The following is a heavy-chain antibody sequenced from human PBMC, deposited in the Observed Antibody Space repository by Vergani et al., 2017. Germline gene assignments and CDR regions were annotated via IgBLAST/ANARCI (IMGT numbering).Heavy chain of an antibody. V-gene: IGHV3-9*01. Sequence: EVQLLESGGGLVQPGGSLRLSCAASGFTFSSYAMHWVRQAPGKGLEWVSGISWNSGSIGYADSVKGRFTISRDNAKNSLYLQMNSLRAEDTALYYCAKDLRGEYSSSRGAFDIWGQGTMVTVSS. D-gene: IGHD6-6*01. CDR3: AKDLRGEYSSSRGAFDI. J-gene: IGHJ3*02. CDR2: ISWNSGSI. CDR1: GFTFSSYA.